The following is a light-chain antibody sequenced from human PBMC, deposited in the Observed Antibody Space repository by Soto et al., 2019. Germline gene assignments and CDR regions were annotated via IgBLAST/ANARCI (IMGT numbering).Light chain of an antibody. V-gene: IGKV3-20*01. J-gene: IGKJ2*01. CDR2: GSS. Sequence: EVVWTQSPGTLSLSPGERATLSCRASQSVSNNYFAWYQQKPGQAPRLLIFGSSDRATGIPDRFSGSGSGTDFTLTIRRLEPEDFAVYYCQQYGSSPPYTFGQGTKLEIK. CDR3: QQYGSSPPYT. CDR1: QSVSNNY.